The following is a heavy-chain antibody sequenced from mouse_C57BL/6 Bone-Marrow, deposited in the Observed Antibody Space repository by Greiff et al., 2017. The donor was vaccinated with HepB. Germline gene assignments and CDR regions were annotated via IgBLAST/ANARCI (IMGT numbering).Heavy chain of an antibody. D-gene: IGHD2-3*01. CDR3: ARGGLLVFFDY. CDR2: IYPGSGNT. CDR1: GYTFTDYY. J-gene: IGHJ2*01. Sequence: ESGAELVRPGASVKLSCKASGYTFTDYYINWVKQRPGQGLEWIARIYPGSGNTYYNEKFKGKATLTAEKSSSTAYMQLSSLTSEDSAVYFCARGGLLVFFDYWGQGTTLTVSS. V-gene: IGHV1-76*01.